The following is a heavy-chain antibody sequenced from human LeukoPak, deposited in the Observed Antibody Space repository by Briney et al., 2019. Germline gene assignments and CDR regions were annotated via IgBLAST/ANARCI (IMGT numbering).Heavy chain of an antibody. Sequence: SETLSLTCAVYGGSFSGYYWSWIRQPPGKGLEWIGEINHSGSTNYNPSLKSRVTISVDTSKNQFSLKLSSVTAADTAVYYCARDADTSSHFDYWGQGTLVTVSS. CDR3: ARDADTSSHFDY. D-gene: IGHD2-2*01. CDR1: GGSFSGYY. CDR2: INHSGST. V-gene: IGHV4-34*01. J-gene: IGHJ4*02.